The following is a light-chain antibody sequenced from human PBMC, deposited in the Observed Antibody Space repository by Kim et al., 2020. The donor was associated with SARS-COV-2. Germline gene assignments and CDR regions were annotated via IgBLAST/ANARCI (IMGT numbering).Light chain of an antibody. CDR2: EDN. Sequence: VTISCTRSGGSIARNYGQGYQQRPGSAPTTVIYEDNQRPSGVPDRFSGSIDSSSNSASLTISGLKTEDVADYYCQSYDSSIWVFGGGTQLTVL. J-gene: IGLJ3*02. CDR1: GGSIARNY. V-gene: IGLV6-57*03. CDR3: QSYDSSIWV.